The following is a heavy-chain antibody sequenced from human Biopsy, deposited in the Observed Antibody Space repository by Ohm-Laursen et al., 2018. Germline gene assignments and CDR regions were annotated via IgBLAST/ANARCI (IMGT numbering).Heavy chain of an antibody. Sequence: SETLSLTCVVFGRTFSDYRWTWIRQPPGKGLEWIGQINQSGSTNYNPSLKSRVTISADAPKYEFSLRFTSVTAADTAVYFCGNEVYGRDYWGLGARVTVSS. V-gene: IGHV4-34*08. CDR2: INQSGST. CDR3: GNEVYGRDY. CDR1: GRTFSDYR. D-gene: IGHD4-17*01. J-gene: IGHJ4*02.